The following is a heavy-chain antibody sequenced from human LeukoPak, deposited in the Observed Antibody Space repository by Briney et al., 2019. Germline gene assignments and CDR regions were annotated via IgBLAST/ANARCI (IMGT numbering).Heavy chain of an antibody. Sequence: SVKVSCKASGGTFSSYAISWVRQAPGQGLEWMGRIIPILGIANYAQKFQGRVTITAYKSTSTAYMELSSLRSEDTAVYYCARDLSDYYDSSGYSPWGQGTLVTVSS. CDR1: GGTFSSYA. V-gene: IGHV1-69*04. CDR2: IIPILGIA. D-gene: IGHD3-22*01. J-gene: IGHJ5*02. CDR3: ARDLSDYYDSSGYSP.